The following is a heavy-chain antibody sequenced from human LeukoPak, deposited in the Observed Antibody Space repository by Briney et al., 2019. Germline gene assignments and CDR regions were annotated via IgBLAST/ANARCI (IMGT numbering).Heavy chain of an antibody. V-gene: IGHV4-39*07. J-gene: IGHJ5*02. CDR2: IYYSGNT. CDR1: GGSISSSSYY. Sequence: SETLSLTCTVSGGSISSSSYYWAWIRQPPGKGLEWIGSIYYSGNTYYKSSLKSRVTISVDTSKNQFSLKLSSVTAADTAVYYCARRALVWRFGDPLGGWFDPWGQGTLVTVSS. CDR3: ARRALVWRFGDPLGGWFDP. D-gene: IGHD3-10*01.